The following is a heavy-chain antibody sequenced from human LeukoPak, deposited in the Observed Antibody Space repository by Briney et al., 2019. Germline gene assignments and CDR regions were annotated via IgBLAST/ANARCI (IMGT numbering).Heavy chain of an antibody. V-gene: IGHV7-4-1*02. CDR2: IHPSTGNP. CDR1: GYTFTGYY. CDR3: ARAYQRLGGLSLPDY. Sequence: ASVKVSCKASGYTFTGYYMPWVRQAPGQGLEWLGWIHPSTGNPTYAQGFTGRFVFSLDISVSTTYLQISSLKAEDTAVYYCARAYQRLGGLSLPDYWGQGTLVTVSS. D-gene: IGHD3-16*02. J-gene: IGHJ4*02.